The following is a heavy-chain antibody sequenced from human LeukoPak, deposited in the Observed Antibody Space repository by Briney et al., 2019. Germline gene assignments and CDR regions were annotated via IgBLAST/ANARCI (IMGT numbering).Heavy chain of an antibody. V-gene: IGHV3-7*01. Sequence: GESLRLSCAASGFTFRNYWMGWVRQAPGKGLEWVASMREDGGDKYYLDSVKGRFTISRDNAKNPLYLQMNSLRAEDTAVYYCARDTYRFYDYWGQGTLVTVSS. CDR1: GFTFRNYW. J-gene: IGHJ4*02. CDR2: MREDGGDK. CDR3: ARDTYRFYDY.